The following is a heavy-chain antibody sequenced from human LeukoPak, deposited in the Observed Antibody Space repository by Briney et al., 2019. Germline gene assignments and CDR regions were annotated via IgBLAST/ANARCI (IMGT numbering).Heavy chain of an antibody. CDR2: INPDGSQK. D-gene: IGHD3-22*01. J-gene: IGHJ4*02. Sequence: GGSLRLSCAASGFTFSLYWMTWVRQSPGKGLEWVADINPDGSQKYSVDSVKGRFTISRDNSKNTLYLQMNSLRAEDTAVYYCAREDDYYYDSSGSYFDYWGQGTLVTVSS. CDR1: GFTFSLYW. V-gene: IGHV3-7*01. CDR3: AREDDYYYDSSGSYFDY.